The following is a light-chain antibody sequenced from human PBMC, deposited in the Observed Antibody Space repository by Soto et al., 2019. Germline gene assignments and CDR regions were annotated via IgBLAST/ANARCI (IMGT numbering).Light chain of an antibody. CDR1: QSISSS. CDR2: DAS. Sequence: EIVLTQSPATLSLSPGEGATLSCRASQSISSSLAWYQQKPGQAPRLLIYDASSRATGFPARFSGSGSGTDFTLTIGSLEPEDFAVYYCQQRSEWPRTFGQGTKVEIK. J-gene: IGKJ1*01. CDR3: QQRSEWPRT. V-gene: IGKV3-11*01.